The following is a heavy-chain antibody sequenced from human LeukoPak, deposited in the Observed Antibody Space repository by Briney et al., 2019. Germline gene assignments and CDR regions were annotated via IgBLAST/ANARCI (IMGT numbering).Heavy chain of an antibody. CDR3: ARGDSSSRFLIYYYYYYMDV. D-gene: IGHD6-13*01. Sequence: PGGSLRLSCAASGFTVSSNYMSWVRQAPGKGLEWVSVIYSGGSTYYADSVKGRFTISRDNSKNTLYLQMNSLRAEDTAVYYCARGDSSSRFLIYYYYYYMDVWGKGTTVTVSS. CDR1: GFTVSSNY. J-gene: IGHJ6*03. V-gene: IGHV3-53*01. CDR2: IYSGGST.